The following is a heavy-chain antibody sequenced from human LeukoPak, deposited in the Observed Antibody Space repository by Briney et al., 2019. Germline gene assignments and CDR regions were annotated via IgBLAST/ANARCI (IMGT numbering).Heavy chain of an antibody. Sequence: PGASVKVSCKASGYTFTSYYMHWVRQAPGQGLEWMGIINPSGGSTSYAQKFQGRVTMTRDTSTSTVYMELSSLRSEDTAVYYCARSGRPFDYSSSSTHWFDPWGQGTLVSVSS. CDR2: INPSGGST. CDR1: GYTFTSYY. V-gene: IGHV1-46*01. CDR3: ARSGRPFDYSSSSTHWFDP. D-gene: IGHD6-6*01. J-gene: IGHJ5*02.